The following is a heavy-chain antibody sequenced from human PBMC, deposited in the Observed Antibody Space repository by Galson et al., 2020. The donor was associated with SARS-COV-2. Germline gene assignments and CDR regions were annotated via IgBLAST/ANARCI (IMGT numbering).Heavy chain of an antibody. Sequence: ASVKVSCKASGYTFTSYAMHWVRQAPGQRLEWMGWINAGNGNTKYSQKFQGRVTITRDTSASTAYMELSSLRSEDTAVYYCARRRGTLGLFDYWGQGTLVTVSS. D-gene: IGHD3-16*01. CDR1: GYTFTSYA. CDR3: ARRRGTLGLFDY. CDR2: INAGNGNT. V-gene: IGHV1-3*01. J-gene: IGHJ4*02.